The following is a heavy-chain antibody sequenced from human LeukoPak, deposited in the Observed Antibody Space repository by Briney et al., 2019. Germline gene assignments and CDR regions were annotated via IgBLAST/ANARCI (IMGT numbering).Heavy chain of an antibody. J-gene: IGHJ4*02. D-gene: IGHD2-15*01. CDR3: ARDGAYCSGGSCYSAGHFDY. Sequence: GRSLRLSCAASGFTFSNYAMHWVRQAPGKGLEWVAVISFDGSKKYYADFEKGRFPISRDNSKNTLYLQMNSLGAEDTAVYYCARDGAYCSGGSCYSAGHFDYWGQGTLVTVSS. CDR1: GFTFSNYA. V-gene: IGHV3-30*14. CDR2: ISFDGSKK.